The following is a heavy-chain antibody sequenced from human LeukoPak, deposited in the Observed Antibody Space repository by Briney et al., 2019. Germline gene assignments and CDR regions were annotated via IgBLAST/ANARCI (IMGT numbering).Heavy chain of an antibody. J-gene: IGHJ4*02. CDR3: ARVVGGNYYGSETDDY. V-gene: IGHV1-2*02. CDR1: GYTFTGYY. D-gene: IGHD3-10*01. Sequence: GASVKVSCKASGYTFTGYYMHWVRQAPGQGLEWMGWINPNSGGTNYAQKFQDRVTMTRDTSISTAYMELSRLRSDDTAVYYCARVVGGNYYGSETDDYWGQGTQVTVSS. CDR2: INPNSGGT.